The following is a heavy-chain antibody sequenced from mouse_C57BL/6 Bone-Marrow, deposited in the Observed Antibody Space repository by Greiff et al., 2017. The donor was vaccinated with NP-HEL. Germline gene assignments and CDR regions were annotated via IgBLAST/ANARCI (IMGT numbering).Heavy chain of an antibody. D-gene: IGHD2-13*01. CDR2: IYPGDGDT. CDR1: GYAFSSSW. Sequence: VMLVESGPELVKPGASVKISCKASGYAFSSSWMNWVKQRPGQGLEWIGRIYPGDGDTNYNGKFKGKATLTADKSSSTAYMQLSSLTSEDSAVYYCVEGDCAWFAYWGQGTLVTVSA. J-gene: IGHJ3*01. V-gene: IGHV1-82*01. CDR3: VEGDCAWFAY.